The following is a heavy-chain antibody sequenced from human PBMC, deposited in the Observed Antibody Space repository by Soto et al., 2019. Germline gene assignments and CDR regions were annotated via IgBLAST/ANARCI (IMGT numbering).Heavy chain of an antibody. J-gene: IGHJ4*02. CDR3: AKSAHPAVVTLYYFDS. V-gene: IGHV3-30*18. Sequence: QVQLVESGGGVVQPGRSLRLSCAASGFSFNNYAMHWVRQAPGKGLEWVTLISDDGSKKYFADSVKGRFTVSRDNSINPLFLQMNSLKTEDTAVYYCAKSAHPAVVTLYYFDSWGQGTLVTVSS. CDR2: ISDDGSKK. D-gene: IGHD2-21*02. CDR1: GFSFNNYA.